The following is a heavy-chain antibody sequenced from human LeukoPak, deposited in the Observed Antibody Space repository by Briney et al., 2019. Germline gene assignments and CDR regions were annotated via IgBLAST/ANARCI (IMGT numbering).Heavy chain of an antibody. V-gene: IGHV3-30*02. CDR2: IRYDGSNK. CDR1: GFTFSTYG. J-gene: IGHJ4*02. CDR3: AKGYGESYGYYFDY. Sequence: GGSLRLSCAASGFTFSTYGMHWVRQVPGKGLEWVAFIRYDGSNKFYADSVKGRFTISRDNPKKTLYLQMNSLRPEDTAVYYCAKGYGESYGYYFDYWGQGTLVPVSS. D-gene: IGHD1-26*01.